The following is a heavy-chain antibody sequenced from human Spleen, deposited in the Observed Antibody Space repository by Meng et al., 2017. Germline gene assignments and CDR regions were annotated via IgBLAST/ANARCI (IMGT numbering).Heavy chain of an antibody. CDR3: ARADKVRFDY. Sequence: QVQRKGSGPGLVKPSQTLSLTCTVSGGSISSGGYYWSWIRQRPGKGLEWIGYIYYSGSTYYNPSLKSLVTISVDTSKNQFSLKLRSVTAADTAVYYCARADKVRFDYWGQGTLVTVSS. J-gene: IGHJ4*02. CDR2: IYYSGST. CDR1: GGSISSGGYY. V-gene: IGHV4-31*01.